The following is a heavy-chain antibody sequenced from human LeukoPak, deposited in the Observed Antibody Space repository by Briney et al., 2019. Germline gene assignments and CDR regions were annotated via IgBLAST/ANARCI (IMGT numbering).Heavy chain of an antibody. CDR1: GFSFGSEA. D-gene: IGHD5-18*01. V-gene: IGHV3-23*01. CDR2: ISPAGGTT. CDR3: AKDRYRDRGYSYGDFDY. Sequence: GGSLRLSCTVSGFSFGSEAMSWVRQAPGRGLEWVSSISPAGGTTYYADSVKGRFTISRDNSKNTLYVQMSSLRVEDTAVYYCAKDRYRDRGYSYGDFDYWGQGTLVTVSS. J-gene: IGHJ4*02.